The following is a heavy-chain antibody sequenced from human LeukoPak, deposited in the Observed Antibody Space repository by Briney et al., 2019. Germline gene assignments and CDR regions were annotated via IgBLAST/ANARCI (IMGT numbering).Heavy chain of an antibody. V-gene: IGHV4-39*01. CDR2: ICYSGSS. D-gene: IGHD3-16*02. J-gene: IGHJ4*02. Sequence: SETLSLTCTASGGSISSSSYYWGWIRQPPGKGLEWNGSICYSGSSYSNPSLKSRVTISVDMSKNQFSLKLSSVTAADTAVYYCARNWGSYRPYYFDYWGQGTLVTVSS. CDR1: GGSISSSSYY. CDR3: ARNWGSYRPYYFDY.